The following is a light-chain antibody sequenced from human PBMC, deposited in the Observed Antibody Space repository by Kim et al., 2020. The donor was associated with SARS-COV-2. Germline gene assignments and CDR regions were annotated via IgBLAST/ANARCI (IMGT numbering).Light chain of an antibody. J-gene: IGLJ3*02. V-gene: IGLV2-14*03. Sequence: QSVLTQPASVSGSPGQSITISCSGTSSNVGAYNYVCWYQQHPGKSPKLIIYDVSDRPSGVSDRFSGSKSGNTASLTISGLQAEDEGDYSCSSYTTSGTWVFGGGTQLTVL. CDR3: SSYTTSGTWV. CDR2: DVS. CDR1: SSNVGAYNY.